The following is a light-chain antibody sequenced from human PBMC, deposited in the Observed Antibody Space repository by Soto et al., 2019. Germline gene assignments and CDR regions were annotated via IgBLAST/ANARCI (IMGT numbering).Light chain of an antibody. CDR1: QTVSSNY. V-gene: IGKV3-20*01. CDR2: GVS. CDR3: QQYAGSPLT. Sequence: EIVLTQSPGTLSLSPGERATLSCRASQTVSSNYLAWYQQKPGQAPRLLIYGVSSRATGIPDRISGSGSGTDFTLTINRLEPEDFAVYYCQQYAGSPLTFGGGTKVEIK. J-gene: IGKJ4*01.